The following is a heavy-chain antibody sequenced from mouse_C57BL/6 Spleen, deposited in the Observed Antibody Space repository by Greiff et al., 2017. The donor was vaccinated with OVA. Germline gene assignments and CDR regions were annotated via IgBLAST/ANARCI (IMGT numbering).Heavy chain of an antibody. CDR3: ARELGSLYYYAMDY. CDR2: IYPGDGDT. D-gene: IGHD4-1*01. Sequence: VQLQESGPELVKPGASVKISCKASGYAFSSSWMNWVKQRPGKGLEWIGRIYPGDGDTNYNGKFKGKATLTADKSSSTAYMQLSSLTSEDSAVYFCARELGSLYYYAMDYWGQGTSVTVSS. CDR1: GYAFSSSW. V-gene: IGHV1-82*01. J-gene: IGHJ4*01.